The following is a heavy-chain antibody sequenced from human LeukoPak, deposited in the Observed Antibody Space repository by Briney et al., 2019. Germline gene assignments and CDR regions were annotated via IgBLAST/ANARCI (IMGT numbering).Heavy chain of an antibody. CDR1: GGSFSGYY. Sequence: PSETLSLTCAVYGGSFSGYYWSWIRQPPGKGLEWIGEINHSGSTNYNPSLKSRVTISVDTSKNQFSLKLSSVTAADTAVYYCARARDYDILTGYYMGYYYYYMDVWGKGTTVTVPS. CDR3: ARARDYDILTGYYMGYYYYYMDV. D-gene: IGHD3-9*01. CDR2: INHSGST. V-gene: IGHV4-34*01. J-gene: IGHJ6*03.